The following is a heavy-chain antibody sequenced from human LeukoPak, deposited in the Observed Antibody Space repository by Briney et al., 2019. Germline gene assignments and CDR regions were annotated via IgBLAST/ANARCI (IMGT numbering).Heavy chain of an antibody. CDR3: ANLYYYGSGSSRPLGY. CDR2: ISWNSGSI. D-gene: IGHD3-10*01. CDR1: GFTFSSYA. Sequence: GGSLRLSCAASGFTFSSYAMHWVRQAPGKGLEWVSGISWNSGSIGYADSVKGRFTISRDNAKNSLYLQMNSLRAEDTALYYCANLYYYGSGSSRPLGYWGQGTLVTVSS. J-gene: IGHJ4*02. V-gene: IGHV3-9*01.